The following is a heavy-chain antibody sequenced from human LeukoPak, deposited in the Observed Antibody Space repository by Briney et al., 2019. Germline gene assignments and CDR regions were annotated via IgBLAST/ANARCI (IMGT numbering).Heavy chain of an antibody. D-gene: IGHD4/OR15-4a*01. CDR3: ARPLYGAASVALNPNSLDY. CDR1: GGTFSSYA. J-gene: IGHJ4*02. V-gene: IGHV1-2*02. Sequence: ASVKVSCKASGGTFSSYAISWVRQAPGQGLEWMGWINPNSGGTNYAQKFQGRVTMTRDTSISTAYMELSSLRSDDTAVYYCARPLYGAASVALNPNSLDYWGQGTLVTVSS. CDR2: INPNSGGT.